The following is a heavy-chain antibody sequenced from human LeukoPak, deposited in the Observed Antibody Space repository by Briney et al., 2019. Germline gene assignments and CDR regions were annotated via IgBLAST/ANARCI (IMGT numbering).Heavy chain of an antibody. V-gene: IGHV3-23*01. CDR1: GFTSSSYA. CDR3: AKDRSWGCFDY. CDR2: ISGSGTST. Sequence: GGSRRLSCAASGFTSSSYAMSWVRQAPGKGLEWVSAISGSGTSTYYADSVKGRFTISRDNSKNTLYLQMNSLRAEDTAVYYCAKDRSWGCFDYWGQGTLVTVSS. J-gene: IGHJ4*02. D-gene: IGHD7-27*01.